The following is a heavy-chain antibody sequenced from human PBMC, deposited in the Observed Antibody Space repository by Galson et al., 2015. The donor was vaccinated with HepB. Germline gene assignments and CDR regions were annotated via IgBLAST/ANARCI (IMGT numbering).Heavy chain of an antibody. CDR1: GFIFSNYG. J-gene: IGHJ4*02. V-gene: IGHV3-48*02. CDR2: ISRSGGTI. Sequence: SLRISCAASGFIFSNYGMNWVRQAPGKGLEWVSYISRSGGTIYYADSVQGRFTISRDSAKNSLYLQMNRLRDEDTAVYYCARKGLEQDGFESDYSLYYFDNWGQGTLVTVSS. D-gene: IGHD3-3*01. CDR3: ARKGLEQDGFESDYSLYYFDN.